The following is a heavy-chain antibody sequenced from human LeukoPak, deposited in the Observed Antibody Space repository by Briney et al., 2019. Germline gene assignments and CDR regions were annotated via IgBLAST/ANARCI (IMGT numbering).Heavy chain of an antibody. V-gene: IGHV4-61*02. J-gene: IGHJ3*02. Sequence: SETLSLTCTVSGGSISSGSYYWSWIRQPAGKGLEWIGRIYTSGITSYNPSLQSRVTISVDTSKNQFSLKLSSVTAADTAVYYCARAGYYDSSAFDIWGQGTMVTVSS. CDR1: GGSISSGSYY. CDR3: ARAGYYDSSAFDI. CDR2: IYTSGIT. D-gene: IGHD3-22*01.